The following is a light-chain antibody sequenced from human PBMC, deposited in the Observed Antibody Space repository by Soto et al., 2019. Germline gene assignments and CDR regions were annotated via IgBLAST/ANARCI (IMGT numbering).Light chain of an antibody. CDR3: HQYYSYPLT. V-gene: IGKV1-8*01. CDR1: QAIGSL. CDR2: AAS. J-gene: IGKJ3*01. Sequence: AIRMTQSPSSFSASTGDRVIITCRASQAIGSLLACYQQKPGKAPKLLIYAASTLPTGVPSRFSGSGSGTDFTLTIRSLQSEDLATYYCHQYYSYPLTFGPGTKVDIK.